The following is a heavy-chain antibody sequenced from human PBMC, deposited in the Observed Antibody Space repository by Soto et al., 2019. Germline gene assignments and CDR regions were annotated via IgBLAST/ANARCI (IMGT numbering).Heavy chain of an antibody. CDR2: ISSSSSYT. CDR1: GFTFSDYY. J-gene: IGHJ4*02. V-gene: IGHV3-11*06. D-gene: IGHD3-10*01. CDR3: ASSHDSGSFGTFDY. Sequence: GGSLRLSCAAFGFTFSDYYMSWIRQAPGKGLEWISYISSSSSYTTYVDSVEGRFTISRDNAKNSLYLQMNSLRAEDTAMYYCASSHDSGSFGTFDYWGQGTLVTVSS.